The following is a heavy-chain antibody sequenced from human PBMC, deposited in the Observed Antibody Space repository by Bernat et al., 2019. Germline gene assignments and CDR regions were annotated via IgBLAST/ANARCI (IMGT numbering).Heavy chain of an antibody. CDR1: GISVSAND. CDR3: ARLHFYYMDF. CDR2: IYKGGRT. Sequence: EMELVESGGGLVQPGGSLRLSCAVSGISVSANDVSWVRQGPGKGLQWVSVIYKGGRTDAADSVRGRFTITRDSSKNTVYLQMNSLRAEDTAVYYCARLHFYYMDFWGKGTTVTVSS. J-gene: IGHJ6*03. V-gene: IGHV3-66*04.